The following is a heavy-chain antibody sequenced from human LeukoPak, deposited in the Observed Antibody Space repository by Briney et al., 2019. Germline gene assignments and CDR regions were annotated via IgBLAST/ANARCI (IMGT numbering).Heavy chain of an antibody. CDR1: SGSFSGYY. V-gene: IGHV4-34*01. Sequence: SETLSLTCAVYSGSFSGYYWSWIRQPPGKGLEWIGEINHSGSTNYNPSLKSRVTISVDTSKNQFSLKLSSVTAADTAVYYCARGDFWSGYIGPFDYWGQGTLVTVSS. J-gene: IGHJ4*02. CDR3: ARGDFWSGYIGPFDY. D-gene: IGHD3-3*01. CDR2: INHSGST.